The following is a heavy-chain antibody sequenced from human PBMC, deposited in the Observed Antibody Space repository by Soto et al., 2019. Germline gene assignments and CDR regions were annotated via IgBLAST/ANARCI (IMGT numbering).Heavy chain of an antibody. CDR2: IDWGDDK. CDR1: GFSLSTSGMC. CDR3: ARSTYYYDSSGYPEPYNWFDP. D-gene: IGHD3-22*01. V-gene: IGHV2-70*01. J-gene: IGHJ5*02. Sequence: SGPTLVNPTQTLTLTCTFSGFSLSTSGMCVSWIRQPPGKALEWLALIDWGDDKYYSTSLKTRLTISKDTSKNQVVLTMTNMDPVDTATYYCARSTYYYDSSGYPEPYNWFDPWGQGTLVTVSS.